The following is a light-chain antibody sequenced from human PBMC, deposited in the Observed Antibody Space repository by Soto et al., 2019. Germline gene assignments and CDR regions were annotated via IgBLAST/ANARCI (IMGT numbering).Light chain of an antibody. CDR1: QGISSY. J-gene: IGKJ5*01. V-gene: IGKV1-9*01. Sequence: DIQVTQSPASISTSVCDRVTITCRASQGISSYLAWYQQKPGKAPKLLIYAASTLQSGVPSRFSGSGSGTDFTLTISRLEPEDFAVYYCQQYGSSLITFGQGTRLEIK. CDR3: QQYGSSLIT. CDR2: AAS.